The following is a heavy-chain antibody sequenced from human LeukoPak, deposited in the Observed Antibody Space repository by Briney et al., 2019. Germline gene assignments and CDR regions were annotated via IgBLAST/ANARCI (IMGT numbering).Heavy chain of an antibody. J-gene: IGHJ4*02. Sequence: GGSLRLSCAASGFTFSSYGMHWVRQAPGKGLEWVAFIRYGGSNKYYADSVKGRFTISRDNSKNTLYLQMNSLRAEDTAVYYCAKDREVVVISFDYWGQGTLVTVSS. CDR2: IRYGGSNK. V-gene: IGHV3-30*02. CDR3: AKDREVVVISFDY. D-gene: IGHD3-22*01. CDR1: GFTFSSYG.